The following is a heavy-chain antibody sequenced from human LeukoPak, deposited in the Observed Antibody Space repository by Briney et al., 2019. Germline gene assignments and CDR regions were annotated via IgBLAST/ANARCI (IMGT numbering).Heavy chain of an antibody. Sequence: GASVKVSCKASGYTFTSYGISWVRQAPGQGLEWMGWISAYNGNTNYAQKLQGRVTMTTDTSTSTAYMELRSLRSDDTAVYYCARDLNYGSGSYYSMQYIYYYYYGMDVWGQGTTVTVSS. CDR3: ARDLNYGSGSYYSMQYIYYYYYGMDV. V-gene: IGHV1-18*01. J-gene: IGHJ6*02. D-gene: IGHD3-10*01. CDR2: ISAYNGNT. CDR1: GYTFTSYG.